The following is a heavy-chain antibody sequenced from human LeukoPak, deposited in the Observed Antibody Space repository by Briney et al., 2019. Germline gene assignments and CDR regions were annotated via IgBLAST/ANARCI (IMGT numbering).Heavy chain of an antibody. J-gene: IGHJ4*02. CDR1: GGSISSGSYY. CDR2: IYYSGST. D-gene: IGHD2-15*01. V-gene: IGHV4-39*07. CDR3: ARDGYCSGGTCYRDFDY. Sequence: PSETLSLTCTVSGGSISSGSYYWSWIRQPPGKGLEWIGSIYYSGSTYYNPSLKSRVTISVDTSKNQFSLKLSSVTAADTAAYYCARDGYCSGGTCYRDFDYWGQGTLVTVSS.